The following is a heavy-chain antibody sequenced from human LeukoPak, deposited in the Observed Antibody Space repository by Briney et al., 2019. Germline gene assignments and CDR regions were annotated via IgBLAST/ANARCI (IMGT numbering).Heavy chain of an antibody. Sequence: GGSLRLSCAVSGFIFSDYYMSWIRQAPGKGLEWVSAISCSGGSTYYADSVKGRFTISRDNSKNTLYLQMNSLRAEDTAVYYCAGGATSNRVYWGQGTLVTVSS. CDR2: ISCSGGST. J-gene: IGHJ4*02. D-gene: IGHD1-26*01. V-gene: IGHV3-23*01. CDR3: AGGATSNRVY. CDR1: GFIFSDYY.